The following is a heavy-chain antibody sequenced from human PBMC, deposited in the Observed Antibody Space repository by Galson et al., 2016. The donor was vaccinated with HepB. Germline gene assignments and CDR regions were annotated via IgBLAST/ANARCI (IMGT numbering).Heavy chain of an antibody. CDR3: ANDQAQNMAVALRWFDP. CDR2: ISGSGGDST. J-gene: IGHJ5*02. V-gene: IGHV3-23*01. CDR1: GFSFSSYA. D-gene: IGHD6-19*01. Sequence: SLRLSCAASGFSFSSYAMSWVRQAPWKGLEWVSAISGSGGDSTYYADSVKGRFTISRDNSKNMLYLQMNSLSAEDTAVYYCANDQAQNMAVALRWFDPWGQGTLVTVSS.